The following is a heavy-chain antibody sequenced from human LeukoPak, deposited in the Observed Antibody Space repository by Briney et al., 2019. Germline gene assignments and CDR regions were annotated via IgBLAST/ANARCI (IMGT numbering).Heavy chain of an antibody. Sequence: GASVKVSCKASGGTFSSYAISWVRQAPGQGIEWMGRSIPILGIANYAQKFQGRVTITADKSTSTAYMELSSLRSEDTAVYYCARGDVEMATIDAFDIWGQGTMVTVSS. J-gene: IGHJ3*02. CDR1: GGTFSSYA. CDR2: SIPILGIA. D-gene: IGHD5-24*01. CDR3: ARGDVEMATIDAFDI. V-gene: IGHV1-69*04.